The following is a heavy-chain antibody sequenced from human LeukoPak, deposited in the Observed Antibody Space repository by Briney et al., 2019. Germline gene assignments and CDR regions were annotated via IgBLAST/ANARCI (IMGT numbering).Heavy chain of an antibody. D-gene: IGHD6-19*01. V-gene: IGHV5-51*01. CDR2: IYPGDSDT. J-gene: IGHJ4*02. Sequence: GESLKISCKGSGYSFTSYWIGWVRQMPGKGLEWMGIIYPGDSDTRYSPSFQGQVTISADKSISTAYLQWSSLKASDTAMYYYARSITSTQWLVDYWGQGTLVTVSS. CDR3: ARSITSTQWLVDY. CDR1: GYSFTSYW.